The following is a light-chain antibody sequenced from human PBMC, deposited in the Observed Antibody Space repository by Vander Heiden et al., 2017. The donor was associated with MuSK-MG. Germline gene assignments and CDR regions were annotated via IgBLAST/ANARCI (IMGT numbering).Light chain of an antibody. J-gene: IGKJ1*01. V-gene: IGKV1-27*01. CDR2: GAS. CDR3: QKYNSAPWT. Sequence: DIQMTQSPSSLSASLGDTVTMTCRASQGISNYLAWYQQRPGKGPKLLIHGASPLESGVPSRFSGSGSGTDFTLTILGLQPEDIATYYCQKYNSAPWTFGQGTKVEIK. CDR1: QGISNY.